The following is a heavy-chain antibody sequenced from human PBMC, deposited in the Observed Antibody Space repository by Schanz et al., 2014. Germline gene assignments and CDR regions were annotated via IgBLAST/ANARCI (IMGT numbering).Heavy chain of an antibody. V-gene: IGHV1-18*04. Sequence: QVQLVQSGTEVKKLGASVKVSCKASGYTFTSYGISWVRQAPGQGLEWMGWINAENGNTNYAQNFQGRVTMTTDTSTSTVYMELRSLTSDDSAVYYCARDRDQWDGNYLDYWGQGTLVTVSS. D-gene: IGHD1-26*01. CDR3: ARDRDQWDGNYLDY. CDR1: GYTFTSYG. CDR2: INAENGNT. J-gene: IGHJ4*02.